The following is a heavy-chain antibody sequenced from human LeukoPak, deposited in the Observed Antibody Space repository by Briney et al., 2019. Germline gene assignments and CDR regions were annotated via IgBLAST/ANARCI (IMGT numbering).Heavy chain of an antibody. CDR1: RFNSNIYG. J-gene: IGHJ4*02. V-gene: IGHV3-33*01. Sequence: GGSLRLSCAASRFNSNIYGTHWVRHAPGEVLEWVAVIWYEGSKRYYADSVKGRLTISRDNVKNTLYLEMNSLRAGDTDVYYCARGRLTFAVDATGSFDWWGQGTLVTVSS. CDR2: IWYEGSKR. D-gene: IGHD2-15*01. CDR3: ARGRLTFAVDATGSFDW.